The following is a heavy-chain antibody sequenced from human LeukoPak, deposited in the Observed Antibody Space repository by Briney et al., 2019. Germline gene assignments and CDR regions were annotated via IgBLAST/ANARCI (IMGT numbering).Heavy chain of an antibody. CDR3: ARVTGPASYYYYGMDV. CDR2: ISSSSSYI. Sequence: GGSLRLSCAASGFTFSKYAMSWVRQAPGKGLEWVSSISSSSSYIYYADSVKGRFTISRDNAKNSLYLQMNSLRAEDTAVYYCARVTGPASYYYYGMDVWGQGTTVTVSS. J-gene: IGHJ6*02. CDR1: GFTFSKYA. V-gene: IGHV3-21*01.